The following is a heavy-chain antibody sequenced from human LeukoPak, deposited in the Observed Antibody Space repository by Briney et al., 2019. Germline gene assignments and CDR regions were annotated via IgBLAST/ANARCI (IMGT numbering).Heavy chain of an antibody. Sequence: SETLSLTCAVYGGSFSGYYWSWIRQPPGKGLEWIGEINHGGSTNYNPSLKSRVTISADTSNNQFSLTLNSVTAADTAVYYCARHPRSDYGDYIPHYNFDYWGQGTLVTVSS. CDR1: GGSFSGYY. V-gene: IGHV4-34*01. CDR3: ARHPRSDYGDYIPHYNFDY. D-gene: IGHD4-17*01. CDR2: INHGGST. J-gene: IGHJ4*02.